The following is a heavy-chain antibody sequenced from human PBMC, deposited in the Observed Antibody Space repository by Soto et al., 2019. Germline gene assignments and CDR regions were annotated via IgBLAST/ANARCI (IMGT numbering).Heavy chain of an antibody. CDR3: ATGAYCSGGSCSDYYYYYYGMDL. CDR1: GFTFRSSA. J-gene: IGHJ6*02. Sequence: SVKVSCKTSGFTFRSSAVQWVRQARGQRLEWIGWLVVGTGNTNYAQKFQQRVTISSDRSTNTVSLELSSLTSEDTAAYYCATGAYCSGGSCSDYYYYYYGMDLWGQGTTVTVSS. V-gene: IGHV1-58*01. D-gene: IGHD2-15*01. CDR2: LVVGTGNT.